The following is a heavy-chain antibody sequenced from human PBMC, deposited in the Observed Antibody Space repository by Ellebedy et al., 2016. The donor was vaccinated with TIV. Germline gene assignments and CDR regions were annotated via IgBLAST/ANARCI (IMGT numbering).Heavy chain of an antibody. CDR1: GGSFSGYY. CDR3: ARSYSSSWYVSGMDV. J-gene: IGHJ6*02. D-gene: IGHD6-13*01. V-gene: IGHV4-34*01. Sequence: GSLRLSXAVYGGSFSGYYWSWIRQPPGKGLEWIGEINHSGSTNYSPSLKSRVTISVDTSKNQFSLKLSSVTAADTAVYYCARSYSSSWYVSGMDVWGQGTTVTVSS. CDR2: INHSGST.